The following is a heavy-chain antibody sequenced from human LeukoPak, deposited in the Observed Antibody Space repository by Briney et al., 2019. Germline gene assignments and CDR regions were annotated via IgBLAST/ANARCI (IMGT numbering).Heavy chain of an antibody. J-gene: IGHJ4*02. CDR1: GFTVSSNY. CDR2: IYSGGST. CDR3: AKDRQNYFGSGYYFDY. D-gene: IGHD3-10*01. Sequence: PGGSLRLSCAASGFTVSSNYMSWVRQAPGKGLEWVSVIYSGGSTYYADSVKGRFTISRDNSKNTLYLQMNSLRAEDTAVYYCAKDRQNYFGSGYYFDYWGQGTLVTVSS. V-gene: IGHV3-53*01.